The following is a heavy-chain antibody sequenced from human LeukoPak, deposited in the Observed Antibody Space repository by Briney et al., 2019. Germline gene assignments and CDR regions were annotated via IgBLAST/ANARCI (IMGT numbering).Heavy chain of an antibody. CDR3: ASSGKSLFDY. J-gene: IGHJ4*02. CDR2: INHSGSN. Sequence: SETLSLTCAVYGGSFSGYYWSWICQPPGKGLEWIGEINHSGSNNYNPSLKSRVTISVDTSKNQFSLKLSSVTAADTAVYYCASSGKSLFDYWGQGTLVTVSS. V-gene: IGHV4-34*01. CDR1: GGSFSGYY.